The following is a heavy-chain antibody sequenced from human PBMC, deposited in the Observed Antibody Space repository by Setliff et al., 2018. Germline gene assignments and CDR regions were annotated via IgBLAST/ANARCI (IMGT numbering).Heavy chain of an antibody. CDR1: GGSISSHY. CDR2: IYYSGST. CDR3: ARGLTAMYYFDY. Sequence: SETLSLTCTVSGGSISSHYWSWIRQPPGKGLEWIGSIYYSGSTNYNPSLKSRVTISVDTSKNQFSLKLSSVTAADTAVYYCARGLTAMYYFDYWGQGTLVTVSS. J-gene: IGHJ4*02. V-gene: IGHV4-59*11.